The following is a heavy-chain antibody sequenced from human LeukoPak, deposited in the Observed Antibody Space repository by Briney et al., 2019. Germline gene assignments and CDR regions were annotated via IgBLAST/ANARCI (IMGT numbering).Heavy chain of an antibody. CDR2: INPSGGGT. CDR3: ARGGGDYGDN. D-gene: IGHD3-10*01. V-gene: IGHV1-46*01. Sequence: ASVEVSCKASGYTLTSYYMHWVRQAPGQGLERMGIINPSGGGTTYAQRFQGRVTMTRDTSTSTVYMDLSSQTSEDTAVYYCARGGGDYGDNWGQGTLVTVSS. J-gene: IGHJ4*02. CDR1: GYTLTSYY.